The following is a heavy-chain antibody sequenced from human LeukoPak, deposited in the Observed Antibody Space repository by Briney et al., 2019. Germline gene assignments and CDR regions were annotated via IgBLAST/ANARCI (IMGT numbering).Heavy chain of an antibody. D-gene: IGHD6-13*01. V-gene: IGHV1-2*06. Sequence: ASVKVSCKASGYTFTGYYMHWVRQAPGQGLEWMGRINPNSGGTNYAQKFQGRVTMTRDTSISTAYMGLSRLRSDDTAVYYCALIAAAGNVRGFIFDYWGQGTLVTVSS. CDR3: ALIAAAGNVRGFIFDY. J-gene: IGHJ4*02. CDR1: GYTFTGYY. CDR2: INPNSGGT.